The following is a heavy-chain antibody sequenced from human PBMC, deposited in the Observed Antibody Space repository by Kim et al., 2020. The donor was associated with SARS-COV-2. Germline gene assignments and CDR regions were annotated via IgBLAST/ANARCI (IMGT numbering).Heavy chain of an antibody. CDR2: INHSGST. Sequence: SETLSLTCAVYGGSFSGYYWSWIRQPPGKGLEWIGEINHSGSTNYNPSLKSRVTISVDTSKNQFSLKLSSVTAADTAVYYCARGRRWIVGAYLDYWGQGTLVTVSS. J-gene: IGHJ4*02. V-gene: IGHV4-34*01. D-gene: IGHD1-26*01. CDR3: ARGRRWIVGAYLDY. CDR1: GGSFSGYY.